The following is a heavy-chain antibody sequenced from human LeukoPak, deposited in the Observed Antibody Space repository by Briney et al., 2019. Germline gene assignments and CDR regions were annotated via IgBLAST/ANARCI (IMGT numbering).Heavy chain of an antibody. D-gene: IGHD6-19*01. CDR1: GYTFTAYY. V-gene: IGHV1-2*02. Sequence: ASVKVSCKTSGYTFTAYYIHWVRQAPGQGLEWMGWINPNSGGTNYAQKFQGRVTMTRDTSISTAYMELSRLRSDDTAVYYCAREDQVTYGPSSGWYRRETYNWFDPWGQGTLVTVSS. CDR3: AREDQVTYGPSSGWYRRETYNWFDP. J-gene: IGHJ5*02. CDR2: INPNSGGT.